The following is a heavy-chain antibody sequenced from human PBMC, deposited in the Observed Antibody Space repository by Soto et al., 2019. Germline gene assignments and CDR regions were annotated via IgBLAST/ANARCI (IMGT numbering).Heavy chain of an antibody. J-gene: IGHJ6*02. CDR3: ARDRITIFGVVPMDV. CDR1: GYTFTSYA. V-gene: IGHV1-3*01. D-gene: IGHD3-3*01. Sequence: ASVKVSCKASGYTFTSYAMHWVLQAPGQRLEWMGWINAGNGNTKYSQKFQGRVTITRDTSASTAYMELSSLRSEDTAVYYCARDRITIFGVVPMDVWGQGTTVTVSS. CDR2: INAGNGNT.